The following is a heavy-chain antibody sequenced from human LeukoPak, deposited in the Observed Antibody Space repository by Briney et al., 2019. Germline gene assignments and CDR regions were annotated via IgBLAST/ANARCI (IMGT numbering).Heavy chain of an antibody. CDR1: GFTFSTYW. V-gene: IGHV3-74*01. CDR2: INTDGSTT. CDR3: AKESGYDVDLEY. D-gene: IGHD5-12*01. Sequence: EGSLRLSCAGSGFTFSTYWMHWVRQAPGGGLVWVSGINTDGSTTSYADSVKGRFTISRDNAKNTVYLQMSSLRAEDTAVYYCAKESGYDVDLEYWGQGALVTVSS. J-gene: IGHJ4*02.